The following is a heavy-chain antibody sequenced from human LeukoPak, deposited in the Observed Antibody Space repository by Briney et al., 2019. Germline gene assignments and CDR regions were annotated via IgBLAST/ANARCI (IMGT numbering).Heavy chain of an antibody. D-gene: IGHD3/OR15-3a*01. CDR2: ITWNSGSV. V-gene: IGHV3-9*02. CDR3: AKGLGVASLIVDALDM. J-gene: IGHJ3*02. Sequence: SGGSLRLSCAAPGFTPHDYAMHWVRHVPGKGREWVSGITWNSGSVLYADSVRGRFTISRDNAKNSLYLQMNSLRPEDMAFYYCAKGLGVASLIVDALDMWGQGTMVTV. CDR1: GFTPHDYA.